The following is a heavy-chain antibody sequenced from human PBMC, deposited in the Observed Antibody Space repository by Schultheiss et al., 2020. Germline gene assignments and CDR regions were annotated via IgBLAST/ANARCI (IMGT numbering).Heavy chain of an antibody. CDR3: ARDYTIFGAVYGMDV. Sequence: GGSLRLSCAASGFTVSSKYMSWVHQAPGKGLEWVSVIYSGGSTYYADSVKGRFTISRDNSKNTLYLQMNSLRAEDTAVYYCARDYTIFGAVYGMDVWGQGTTVTVSS. CDR1: GFTVSSKY. D-gene: IGHD3-3*01. J-gene: IGHJ6*02. V-gene: IGHV3-53*01. CDR2: IYSGGST.